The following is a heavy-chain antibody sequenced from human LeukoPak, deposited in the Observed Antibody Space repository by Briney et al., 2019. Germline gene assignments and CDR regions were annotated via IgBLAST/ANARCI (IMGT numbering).Heavy chain of an antibody. J-gene: IGHJ3*02. CDR1: GVSISSYY. CDR3: ARRRGAHTANALDI. V-gene: IGHV4-59*08. CDR2: IYSSGST. D-gene: IGHD3-10*01. Sequence: SETLSLTCTVSGVSISSYYWSWIRQPPGKGLEWIGYIYSSGSTNYNPSLKSRVTISVDTSKNQFSLKLSSVTAADTAVYYCARRRGAHTANALDIWGQGTMVTVSS.